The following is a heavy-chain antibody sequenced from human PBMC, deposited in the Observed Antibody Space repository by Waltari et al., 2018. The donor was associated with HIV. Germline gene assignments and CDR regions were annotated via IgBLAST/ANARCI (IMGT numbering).Heavy chain of an antibody. CDR3: ARGVVPAARYYFDY. CDR2: INTNSGGT. Sequence: VQLVQPGAEVTTPGASSKVSCKASGHTFTANYMHWVRPAPGQGLEWMGRINTNSGGTNYAQKFQGRVTMTRDTSISTAYMELSRLRSDDTAVYYCARGVVPAARYYFDYWGQGTLVTVSS. D-gene: IGHD2-2*01. CDR1: GHTFTANY. J-gene: IGHJ4*02. V-gene: IGHV1-2*06.